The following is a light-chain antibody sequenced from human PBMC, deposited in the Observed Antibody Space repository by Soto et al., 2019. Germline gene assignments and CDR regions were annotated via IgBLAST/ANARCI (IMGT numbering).Light chain of an antibody. V-gene: IGKV3-11*01. CDR1: QSVSSF. Sequence: EIVLTQSPATLSLSPGERATLSCRASQSVSSFLAWYQQKPGQAPRLLIYDASNRATGIPARFSGSGTGTDFTLTISSLAPEDFAVYYCQQRYTWPITFGQGTRLEIK. CDR3: QQRYTWPIT. J-gene: IGKJ5*01. CDR2: DAS.